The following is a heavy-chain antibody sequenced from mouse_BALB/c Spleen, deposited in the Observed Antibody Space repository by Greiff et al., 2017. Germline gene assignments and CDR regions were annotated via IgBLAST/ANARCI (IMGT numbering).Heavy chain of an antibody. V-gene: IGHV2-6-7*01. CDR1: GFSLTGYG. Sequence: VQLQQSGPGLVAPSQSLSITCTVSGFSLTGYGVNWVRQPPGKGLEWLGMIWGDGSTDYNSALKSRQSISKENSKSQVFLKMNRLQTDDTARYYCARACTAVTGDAMDYWGQGTSVTVS. J-gene: IGHJ4*01. CDR2: IWGDGST. CDR3: ARACTAVTGDAMDY. D-gene: IGHD1-1*01.